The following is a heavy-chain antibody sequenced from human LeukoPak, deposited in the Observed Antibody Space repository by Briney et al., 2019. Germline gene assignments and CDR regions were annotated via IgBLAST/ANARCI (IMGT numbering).Heavy chain of an antibody. J-gene: IGHJ3*02. CDR3: AKDKTYYDFWSGHDAFDI. Sequence: GGSLRLSCAASGFTLNTYAMSWVRQAPGKGLEWVSVISGSGDNTYYADSVKGRFTISRDNSKTTLYLQMNSLRAEDTAVYYCAKDKTYYDFWSGHDAFDIWGQGTMVTVSS. D-gene: IGHD3-3*01. V-gene: IGHV3-23*01. CDR1: GFTLNTYA. CDR2: ISGSGDNT.